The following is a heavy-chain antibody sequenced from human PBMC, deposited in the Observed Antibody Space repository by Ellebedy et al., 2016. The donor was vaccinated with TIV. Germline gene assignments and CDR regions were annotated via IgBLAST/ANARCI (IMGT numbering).Heavy chain of an antibody. Sequence: GGSLRLSCAASGFTFSSYGMHWVRQAPGKGLEWVALIWYDGSNKYYAESVKGRFTISRDNAKNSLYLQMNSLRAEDTALYYCAKDMGLWQYAFDYWGQGTLVTVSS. CDR3: AKDMGLWQYAFDY. CDR1: GFTFSSYG. CDR2: IWYDGSNK. V-gene: IGHV3-30*02. D-gene: IGHD4/OR15-4a*01. J-gene: IGHJ4*02.